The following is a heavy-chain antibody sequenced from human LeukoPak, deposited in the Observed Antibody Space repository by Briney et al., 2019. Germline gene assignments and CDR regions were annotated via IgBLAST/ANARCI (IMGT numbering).Heavy chain of an antibody. CDR2: IIPILGIA. Sequence: SVKVSCKASGGTFSSYAISWVRQAPGQGLEWMGGIIPILGIANYAQKFQGRVTITADKSTSTAYMELSSLRSEDTAVYYCARCLLTGTTSWFDPWGQGTLVTVSS. CDR1: GGTFSSYA. V-gene: IGHV1-69*04. J-gene: IGHJ5*02. D-gene: IGHD1-1*01. CDR3: ARCLLTGTTSWFDP.